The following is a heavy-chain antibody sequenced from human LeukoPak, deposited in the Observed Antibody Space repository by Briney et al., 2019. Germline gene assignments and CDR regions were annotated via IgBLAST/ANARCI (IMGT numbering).Heavy chain of an antibody. CDR2: IYSGGST. Sequence: PGGSLRLSCAASGFTFSSNYMSWVRQAPGKGLEWVSVIYSGGSTYYADSVKGRFTISRDNSKNTLYLQMNSLRAEDTAVYYCARYYYDSSGYYYTPYYYYGMDVWGQGTTVTVSS. CDR3: ARYYYDSSGYYYTPYYYYGMDV. J-gene: IGHJ6*02. CDR1: GFTFSSNY. V-gene: IGHV3-53*01. D-gene: IGHD3-22*01.